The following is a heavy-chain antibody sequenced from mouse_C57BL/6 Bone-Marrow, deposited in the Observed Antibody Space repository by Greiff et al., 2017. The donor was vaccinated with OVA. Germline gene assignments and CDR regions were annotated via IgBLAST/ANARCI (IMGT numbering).Heavy chain of an antibody. Sequence: VQLQQSGAELVRPGTSVKLSCKASGYTFTSYWMHWVKQRPGQGLEWIGVIDPSDSYTNYNQKFKGKATLTVDTSSSTAYMQLSSLTSEDSAVYYCARSEDSYAMDYWGQGTSVTVAS. CDR2: IDPSDSYT. CDR3: ARSEDSYAMDY. J-gene: IGHJ4*01. V-gene: IGHV1-59*01. CDR1: GYTFTSYW.